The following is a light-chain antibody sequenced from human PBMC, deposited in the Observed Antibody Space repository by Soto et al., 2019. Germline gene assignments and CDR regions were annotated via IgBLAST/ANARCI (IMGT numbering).Light chain of an antibody. CDR2: EGS. Sequence: QSVLTQPPSASGSPGQSVTISCTGTSSDVGGYNYVSWYQQHPGKAPKLMIYEGSKRPSGVSNRFSGPKSGNTASLTISGLQAEDEADYYCCSYAGSSTYVFGTGTKLTVL. V-gene: IGLV2-23*01. CDR3: CSYAGSSTYV. J-gene: IGLJ1*01. CDR1: SSDVGGYNY.